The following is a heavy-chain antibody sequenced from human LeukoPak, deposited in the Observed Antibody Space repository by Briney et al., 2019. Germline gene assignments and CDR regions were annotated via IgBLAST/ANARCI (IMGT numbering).Heavy chain of an antibody. CDR2: MNPNNT. D-gene: IGHD2-2*01. V-gene: IGHV1-8*01. J-gene: IGHJ6*02. Sequence: ASVKVSCKASGYTFTSYDINWVRQATGQGLEWMGWMNPNNTGYAQKFQGRVTMTRNTSISTANMELSSLRSEDTAVYYCARVNKENQLLGFSYYGMDVWGQGTTVTVSS. CDR3: ARVNKENQLLGFSYYGMDV. CDR1: GYTFTSYD.